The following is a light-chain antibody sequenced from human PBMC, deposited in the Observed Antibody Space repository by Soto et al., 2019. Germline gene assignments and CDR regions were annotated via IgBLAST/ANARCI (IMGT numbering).Light chain of an antibody. CDR3: QHSRFT. CDR1: QDINKW. Sequence: DLQMTQSPSTLSASVGDRVTITCRASQDINKWLAWYQHKPGKAPKLLIYQASNLETGVPSRFSGSGSGTEFTLTISSLQPDDFAIYYCQHSRFTFGQGTKLEIK. J-gene: IGKJ2*01. V-gene: IGKV1-5*03. CDR2: QAS.